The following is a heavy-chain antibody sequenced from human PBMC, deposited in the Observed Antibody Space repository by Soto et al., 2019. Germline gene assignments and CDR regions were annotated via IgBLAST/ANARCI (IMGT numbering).Heavy chain of an antibody. V-gene: IGHV1-2*04. J-gene: IGHJ5*02. CDR1: GYTFTGYY. CDR3: AREYDFWSGSGLGWFDP. D-gene: IGHD3-3*01. CDR2: INPNSGGT. Sequence: QVQLVQSGAEVKKPGASVKVSCKASGYTFTGYYMHWVRQAPGQGLEWMGWINPNSGGTNYEQKFQGWVTMTRDTSISTAYMELSRLRSDDTAVYYCAREYDFWSGSGLGWFDPWGQGTLVTVSS.